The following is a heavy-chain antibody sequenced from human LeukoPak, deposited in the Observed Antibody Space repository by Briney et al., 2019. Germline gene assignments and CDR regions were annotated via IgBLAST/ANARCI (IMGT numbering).Heavy chain of an antibody. CDR2: ISAYNGNT. D-gene: IGHD6-13*01. J-gene: IGHJ4*02. CDR3: ARGGLQDIAAATIAYLLDDY. CDR1: GYTFTSYG. V-gene: IGHV1-18*01. Sequence: ASVKVSCKASGYTFTSYGISWVRQAPGQGLEWMGWISAYNGNTNYAQKLQGRVTMTTNTSTSTAYMELRRLRSDETAVYYCARGGLQDIAAATIAYLLDDYWGQGTLVTVSS.